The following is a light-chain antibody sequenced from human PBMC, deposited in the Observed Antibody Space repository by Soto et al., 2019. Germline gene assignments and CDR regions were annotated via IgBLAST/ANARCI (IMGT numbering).Light chain of an antibody. CDR3: SSYTSSNTFYV. CDR1: SSDVGRYNY. CDR2: QVS. J-gene: IGLJ1*01. V-gene: IGLV2-14*01. Sequence: QSALTQPASVSGSPGQSITISCSGTSSDVGRYNYVSWYQQHPGKVPKLIIYQVSNRPSGVSNRFSGSKSGNTASLTISGLQAEDEADYYCSSYTSSNTFYVFGTGTKLTVL.